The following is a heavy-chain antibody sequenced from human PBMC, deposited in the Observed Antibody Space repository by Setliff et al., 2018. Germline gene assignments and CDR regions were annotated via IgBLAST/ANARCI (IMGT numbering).Heavy chain of an antibody. Sequence: PGGSLRLSCVTSGFTFDDYDMHWVRQAPGKGLEWVSLITSNGGTTYYADSVKGRFTISRDNSRNSLFLQMNSLGAEDTALYYCTRDYWGSYEYWGQGTLVTVSS. CDR1: GFTFDDYD. V-gene: IGHV3-43D*04. J-gene: IGHJ4*02. CDR2: ITSNGGTT. CDR3: TRDYWGSYEY. D-gene: IGHD1-26*01.